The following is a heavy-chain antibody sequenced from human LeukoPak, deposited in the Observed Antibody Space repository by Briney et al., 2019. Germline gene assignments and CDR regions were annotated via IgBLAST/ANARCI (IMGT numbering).Heavy chain of an antibody. V-gene: IGHV4-59*11. CDR1: GSSMSSHY. D-gene: IGHD2/OR15-2a*01. CDR2: LYSSGST. Sequence: SETLSLTCTVSGSSMSSHYWSWIRQPPGKGLEWIGYLYSSGSTNYNPSLKSRVTISVDTSKNQFSLKLSSVTAADTAVYYCAKVAGTRNSDYFFDYWGQGTLVTVSS. J-gene: IGHJ4*02. CDR3: AKVAGTRNSDYFFDY.